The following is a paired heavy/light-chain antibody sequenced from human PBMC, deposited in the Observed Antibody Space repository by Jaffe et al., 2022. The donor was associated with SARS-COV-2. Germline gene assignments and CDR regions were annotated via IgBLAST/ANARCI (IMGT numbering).Heavy chain of an antibody. CDR3: AKRLATDTPYGMDV. J-gene: IGHJ6*02. CDR2: ISSGGGTT. Sequence: EVQLWESGGGFIQPGGSLRLSCTASGFTFSSYVMNWVRQAPGKGLEWVSLISSGGGTTQYADSVKGRLTISRDNSKNTLYLQMNSLRAEDTAVYYCAKRLATDTPYGMDVWGQGTTVTVSS. CDR1: GFTFSSYV. D-gene: IGHD1-1*01. V-gene: IGHV3-23*01.
Light chain of an antibody. CDR2: AAS. J-gene: IGKJ2*01. Sequence: AIQMTQSPSSLSASVGDRVTISCRASQGITNDLGWYQQKPGKAPKLLIYAASSLQSGVPSRFSGSGSGTDFTLTISSLQPEDFATYYCLQDYNYPYTFGQGTKLEIK. V-gene: IGKV1-6*01. CDR3: LQDYNYPYT. CDR1: QGITND.